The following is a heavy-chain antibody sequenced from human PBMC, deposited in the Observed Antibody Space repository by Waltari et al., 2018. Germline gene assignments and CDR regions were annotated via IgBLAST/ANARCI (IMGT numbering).Heavy chain of an antibody. CDR2: INQSGST. D-gene: IGHD5-12*01. V-gene: IGHV4-34*01. CDR1: GGSFSGYY. CDR3: ARGGVAPSYFDY. J-gene: IGHJ4*02. Sequence: QVQLHQWAAGPLKPSETLSLTCAVHGGSFSGYYWRCIRQPPGKGLAWLGEINQSGSTNDNPSIKGRFTISVDPSKNQFSLKLSSVTAADTAVYYCARGGVAPSYFDYWGQGTLVTVSS.